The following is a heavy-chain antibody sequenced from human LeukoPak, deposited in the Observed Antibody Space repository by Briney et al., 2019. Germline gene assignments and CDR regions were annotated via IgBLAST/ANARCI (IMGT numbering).Heavy chain of an antibody. J-gene: IGHJ6*02. CDR3: AKDFASSSFLEWYPMDV. Sequence: GGSLRLSCAASGFTFSSYAMSWVRQAPGKGLEWDSAISGSGGSTYYADSVKGRFTISRDNSKNTLYLQMNSLRAEDTAVYYCAKDFASSSFLEWYPMDVWGQGTTVTVSS. V-gene: IGHV3-23*01. D-gene: IGHD3-3*01. CDR2: ISGSGGST. CDR1: GFTFSSYA.